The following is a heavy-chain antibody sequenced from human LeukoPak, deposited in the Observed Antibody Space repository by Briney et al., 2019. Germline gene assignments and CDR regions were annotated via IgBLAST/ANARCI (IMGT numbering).Heavy chain of an antibody. CDR1: DGSISSSSYY. J-gene: IGHJ4*02. D-gene: IGHD1-26*01. V-gene: IGHV4-39*01. CDR2: LFYTGET. CDR3: ARTDSGRYSYFDY. Sequence: SETLSLTCIVSDGSISSSSYYWGWNRQPPGKGLEWIGNLFYTGETFYNPSLNSRVTISVDTSKSQFSLRLSSVTAADTAVYYCARTDSGRYSYFDYWGQGTLVTVSS.